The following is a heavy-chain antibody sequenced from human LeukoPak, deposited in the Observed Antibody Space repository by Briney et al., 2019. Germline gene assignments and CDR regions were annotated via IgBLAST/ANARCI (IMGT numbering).Heavy chain of an antibody. J-gene: IGHJ4*02. CDR3: ARSPVPSCLGAYCYPFDY. D-gene: IGHD2-21*02. CDR1: GFTFSSYG. Sequence: GGSLRLSCAASGFTFSSYGMHWVRQAPGKGLEWVAFIRYDGSNKYYADSVKGRFTISRDNFKNTLYLQMNILRAEDTAIYYCARSPVPSCLGAYCYPFDYWGQGNLVTVSS. V-gene: IGHV3-30*02. CDR2: IRYDGSNK.